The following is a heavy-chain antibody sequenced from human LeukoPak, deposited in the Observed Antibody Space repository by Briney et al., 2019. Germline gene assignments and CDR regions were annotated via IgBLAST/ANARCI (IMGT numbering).Heavy chain of an antibody. Sequence: TETLSLTCTGSGGSISRSSDFWGWIPQPPRKGLEWCGSVYYMGSTYYSPYLRRRVTISIATSKTKFSLKMSSVTAAARTVYYCAKNSGHPVVISTWGPGTPVTVSS. D-gene: IGHD3-22*01. J-gene: IGHJ5*02. CDR2: VYYMGST. V-gene: IGHV4-39*01. CDR1: GGSISRSSDF. CDR3: AKNSGHPVVIST.